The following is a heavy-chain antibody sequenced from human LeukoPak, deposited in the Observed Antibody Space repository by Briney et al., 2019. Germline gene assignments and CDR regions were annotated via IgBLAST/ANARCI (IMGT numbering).Heavy chain of an antibody. CDR3: ASHWGPTTVTTVDY. Sequence: PGGSLRLSCEASGFTFSNYGMNWVRQAPGKGLEWVSYIRSNDGTTHYADSVKGRFTISRDNAKNSLSLQMTSLRAEDTAVYYCASHWGPTTVTTVDYWGQGTLVTVSS. D-gene: IGHD4-17*01. V-gene: IGHV3-48*01. CDR1: GFTFSNYG. J-gene: IGHJ4*02. CDR2: IRSNDGTT.